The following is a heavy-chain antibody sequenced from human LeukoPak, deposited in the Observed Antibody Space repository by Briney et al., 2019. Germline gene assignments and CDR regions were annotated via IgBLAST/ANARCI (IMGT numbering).Heavy chain of an antibody. V-gene: IGHV4-30-2*01. J-gene: IGHJ4*02. D-gene: IGHD4-17*01. CDR2: IYHSGST. CDR3: VRSGGYGDYTGFDY. CDR1: GGSISSGGYS. Sequence: PSQTLSLTCAVSGGSISSGGYSWSWIRQPPGKGLEWIGYIYHSGSTYYNPSLKSRVTISVDRSKNQFSLKLSSVTAADTAVYYCVRSGGYGDYTGFDYWGQGTLVTVSS.